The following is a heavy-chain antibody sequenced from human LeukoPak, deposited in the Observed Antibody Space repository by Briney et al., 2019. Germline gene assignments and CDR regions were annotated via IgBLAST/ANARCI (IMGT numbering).Heavy chain of an antibody. J-gene: IGHJ4*02. V-gene: IGHV3-23*01. Sequence: GGSLRLSCAASGFTFSSYAMRWLRQAPGKGLEWVTAISGSGGSTYYADSVKGRFTISRDNSKNTLYLQMNSLRAEDTAVYYCAKEGLGYYGSGSLDYWGQGTLVTVSS. CDR1: GFTFSSYA. D-gene: IGHD3-10*01. CDR3: AKEGLGYYGSGSLDY. CDR2: ISGSGGST.